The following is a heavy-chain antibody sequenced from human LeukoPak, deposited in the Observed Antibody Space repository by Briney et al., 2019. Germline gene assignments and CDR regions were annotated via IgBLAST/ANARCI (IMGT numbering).Heavy chain of an antibody. D-gene: IGHD2-2*01. J-gene: IGHJ5*02. Sequence: SETLSLTCAVSGGSISSGGYSWRWIRQPPGKGLEWIGYIYLSGSTYYNPSLKSRVTISVDRSKNQFSLKLSSVTAADTAVYYCARQTRTTFDPWGQGTLVTVSS. CDR2: IYLSGST. V-gene: IGHV4-30-2*01. CDR3: ARQTRTTFDP. CDR1: GGSISSGGYS.